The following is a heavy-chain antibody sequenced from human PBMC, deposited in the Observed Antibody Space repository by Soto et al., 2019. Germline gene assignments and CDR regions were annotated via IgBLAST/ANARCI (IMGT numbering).Heavy chain of an antibody. Sequence: QVQLVQSGAEVKKPGASVKVSCKASGYTFTSYYMHWVRQAPVQGLEWMGIINSSGGSTSYAQKFQGRVTMTRDTSTSTVYMELSSLRSEDTAVYYCAREYSSRPFDYWGQGTLVTVSS. D-gene: IGHD6-13*01. CDR1: GYTFTSYY. CDR3: AREYSSRPFDY. V-gene: IGHV1-46*01. J-gene: IGHJ4*02. CDR2: INSSGGST.